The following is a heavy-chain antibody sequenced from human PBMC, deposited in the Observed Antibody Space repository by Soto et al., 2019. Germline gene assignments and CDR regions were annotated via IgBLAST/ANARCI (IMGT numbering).Heavy chain of an antibody. D-gene: IGHD1-1*01. CDR3: ATWHEREHAYDV. Sequence: DVQLVESGGGLMQPGKSLRLSCAASGLTVSGKKYVAWVRQAPGKGLEWVSALYDVDGSFYADSVKGRFTTSSDSSNTTVYLQMNGLRPDDTAVYYCATWHEREHAYDVWGQGTTVTVSS. CDR2: LYDVDGS. J-gene: IGHJ3*01. V-gene: IGHV3-53*01. CDR1: GLTVSGKKY.